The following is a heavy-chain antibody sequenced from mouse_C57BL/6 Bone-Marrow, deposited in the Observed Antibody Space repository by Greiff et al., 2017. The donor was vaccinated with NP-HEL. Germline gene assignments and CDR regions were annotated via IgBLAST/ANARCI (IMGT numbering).Heavy chain of an antibody. Sequence: EVKVVESGGDLVKPGGSLKLSCAASGFTFSSYGMSWVRQTPDKRLEWVATISSGGSYTYYPDSVKGRFTISRDNAKNTLYLQMSSLKSEDTAMYYCARRGYYGRFDYWGQGTTLTVSS. V-gene: IGHV5-6*02. J-gene: IGHJ2*01. CDR1: GFTFSSYG. D-gene: IGHD1-1*01. CDR2: ISSGGSYT. CDR3: ARRGYYGRFDY.